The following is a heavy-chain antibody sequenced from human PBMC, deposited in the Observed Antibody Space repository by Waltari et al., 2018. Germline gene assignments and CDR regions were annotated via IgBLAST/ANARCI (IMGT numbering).Heavy chain of an antibody. CDR1: GGSFSGYY. D-gene: IGHD2-8*02. V-gene: IGHV4-34*02. CDR3: VRLEDCSGPGGNCYSGDSFALDV. J-gene: IGHJ6*02. CDR2: INHKGNR. Sequence: QVQLQQWGAGQLQPSETLSLTCAVYGGSFSGYYWGWIRQPPGKGLGWIGEINHKGNRNYNPSLRSRVTMLIDTSRSQFALKVNSVTAADTAVYYCVRLEDCSGPGGNCYSGDSFALDVWGQGTTVTVSS.